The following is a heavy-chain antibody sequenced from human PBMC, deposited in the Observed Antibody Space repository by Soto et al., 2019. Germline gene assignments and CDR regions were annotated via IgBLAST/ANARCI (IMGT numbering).Heavy chain of an antibody. V-gene: IGHV4-31*03. CDR3: SRAFAARNYYYYGMDV. CDR1: GASTSRGGSY. Sequence: SETLSLTCSVSGASTSRGGSYWSWIRQHPGKGLEWIGYIYYSGTTDYNPSLRSRVTISLDTSKNQFSLRLSSVTAADTAVYYCSRAFAARNYYYYGMDVWGQGTTVTVSS. J-gene: IGHJ6*02. D-gene: IGHD6-6*01. CDR2: IYYSGTT.